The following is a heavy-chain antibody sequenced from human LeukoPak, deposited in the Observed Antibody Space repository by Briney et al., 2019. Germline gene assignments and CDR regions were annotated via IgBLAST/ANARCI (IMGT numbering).Heavy chain of an antibody. D-gene: IGHD1-7*01. CDR1: GGSISSGGYS. Sequence: PSETLSLTCAVSGGSISSGGYSWSWIRQPPGQGLEWIGYIYHSGSTFYNPSLKSRVTISLDRSKNQFSLKLSSVTAADTAVYYCARVDGTRAVTSYWYFDLWGRGTLVTVSS. CDR2: IYHSGST. CDR3: ARVDGTRAVTSYWYFDL. V-gene: IGHV4-30-2*01. J-gene: IGHJ2*01.